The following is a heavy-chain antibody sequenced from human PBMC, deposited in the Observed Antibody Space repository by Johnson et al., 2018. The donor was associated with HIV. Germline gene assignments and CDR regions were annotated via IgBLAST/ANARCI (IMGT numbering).Heavy chain of an antibody. D-gene: IGHD6-19*01. CDR1: GFTVSSNC. V-gene: IGHV3-66*01. Sequence: EQLVESGGGLVQPGGSLRLSCAASGFTVSSNCMSWVRQAPGKGLEWVSVFYSGGFTYYADSVKGRFTISRDNAKTSLDMQMNSLRAEDTALYYCARGVGGAGDDAFDIWGQGTMVTVSS. CDR2: FYSGGFT. J-gene: IGHJ3*02. CDR3: ARGVGGAGDDAFDI.